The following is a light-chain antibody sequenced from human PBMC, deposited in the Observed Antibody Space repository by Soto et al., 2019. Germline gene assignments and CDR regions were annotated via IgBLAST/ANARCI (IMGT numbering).Light chain of an antibody. J-gene: IGLJ1*01. CDR2: AVT. CDR1: SSDIGNYKL. Sequence: QSVLTQPASVSGSPGQSITISCTGTSSDIGNYKLVSWFQQHPGKAPRLIIFAVTERPAGISVRFSGSKSGNTASLTISGLQAEDEADYYCSSYAGSSSYVFGTGTKVTV. CDR3: SSYAGSSSYV. V-gene: IGLV2-23*02.